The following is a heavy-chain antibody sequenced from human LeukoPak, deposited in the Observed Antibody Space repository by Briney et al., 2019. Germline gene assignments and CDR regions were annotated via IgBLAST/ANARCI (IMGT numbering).Heavy chain of an antibody. CDR1: VGSFSGYY. Sequence: SETLSLICAVYVGSFSGYYWSWIRQPPGKGLEWIGEINHSGSTNYNPSLKSRVTISVDTSKNQFSLKLSSVTAADTAVYYCARGLGSWFDPWGQGTLLTVSS. J-gene: IGHJ5*02. CDR3: ARGLGSWFDP. V-gene: IGHV4-34*01. CDR2: INHSGST.